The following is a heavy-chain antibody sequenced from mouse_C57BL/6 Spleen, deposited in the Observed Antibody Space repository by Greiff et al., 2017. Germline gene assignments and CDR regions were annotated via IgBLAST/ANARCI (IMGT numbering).Heavy chain of an antibody. V-gene: IGHV1-9*01. CDR3: ARGGGYYVPAWFAY. CDR2: ILPGSGST. Sequence: QVQLQQSGAELMKPGASVKLSCKATGYTFTGYWIEWVKQRPGHGLEWIGEILPGSGSTNYNEKFKGKATFTADTSSNTAYMQLSSLPTGDSAIYSGARGGGYYVPAWFAYWGQGTLVTVSA. CDR1: GYTFTGYW. D-gene: IGHD2-3*01. J-gene: IGHJ3*01.